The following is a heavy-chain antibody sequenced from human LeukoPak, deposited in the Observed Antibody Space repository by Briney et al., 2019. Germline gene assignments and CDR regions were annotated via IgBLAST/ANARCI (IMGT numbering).Heavy chain of an antibody. CDR2: TDWNGGTT. D-gene: IGHD3-10*01. CDR1: GFTFENHG. CDR3: AREARSGSLDY. Sequence: GGSLRLSCVVSGFTFENHGMGWVRQAPGKWLEWVSSTDWNGGTTAYADSVKGRFTISRDNAKDSLYLQMNSLRAEDTALYYCAREARSGSLDYWGQGILVTVSS. V-gene: IGHV3-20*04. J-gene: IGHJ4*02.